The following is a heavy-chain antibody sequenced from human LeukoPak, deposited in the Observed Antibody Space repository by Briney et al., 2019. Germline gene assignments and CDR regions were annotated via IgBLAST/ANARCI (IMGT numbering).Heavy chain of an antibody. CDR1: GFTFSSYA. CDR3: AKSSSSWYRFDY. V-gene: IGHV3-23*01. CDR2: ISGSGGST. J-gene: IGHJ4*02. Sequence: GGSLRLSCAASGFTFSSYAMSWVRQAPGKGLEWVSAISGSGGSTYYADSVKGRFTISRDNSKNTLYLQMNSQRAEDTAVYYCAKSSSSWYRFDYWGQGTLVTFSS. D-gene: IGHD6-13*01.